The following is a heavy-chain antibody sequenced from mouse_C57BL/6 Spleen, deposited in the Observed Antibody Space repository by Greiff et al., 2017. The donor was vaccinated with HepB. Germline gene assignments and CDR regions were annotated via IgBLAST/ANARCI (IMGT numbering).Heavy chain of an antibody. CDR3: ARYGDHYYGRSD. V-gene: IGHV1-19*01. Sequence: VQLQQSGPVLVKPGASVKMSCKASGYTFTDYYMNWVKQSHGKSLEWIGVINPYNGGTSYNQKFKGKATLTVDKSSSTAYMELNSLTSEDSAVYYCARYGDHYYGRSDWGQGTTLTVSS. J-gene: IGHJ2*01. D-gene: IGHD1-1*01. CDR2: INPYNGGT. CDR1: GYTFTDYY.